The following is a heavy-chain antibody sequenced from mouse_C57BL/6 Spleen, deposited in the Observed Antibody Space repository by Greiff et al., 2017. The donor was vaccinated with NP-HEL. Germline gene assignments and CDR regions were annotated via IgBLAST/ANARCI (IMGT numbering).Heavy chain of an antibody. J-gene: IGHJ4*01. CDR3: MYYYGLGAMDY. D-gene: IGHD1-1*01. V-gene: IGHV1-15*01. CDR1: GYTFTDYE. Sequence: VKLLESGAELVRPGASVTLSCKASGYTFTDYEMHWVKQTPVHGLEWIGAIDPETGGTAYNQKFKGKAILTADKSSSTAYMELRSLTSEDSAVYYCMYYYGLGAMDYWGQGTSVTVSS. CDR2: IDPETGGT.